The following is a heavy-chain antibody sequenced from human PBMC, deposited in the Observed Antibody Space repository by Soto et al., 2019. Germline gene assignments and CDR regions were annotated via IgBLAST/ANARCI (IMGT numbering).Heavy chain of an antibody. J-gene: IGHJ4*02. CDR1: GFTFSSYS. Sequence: PGGSLRLSCAASGFTFSSYSMNWVRQAPGKGLEWVSSISSSSSYIYYADSVKGRFTISRDNAKNSLYLQMNSLRAEDTAVYYCARGRRFLGVFIPPPLYYFDYGGKEPLVTAPS. V-gene: IGHV3-21*01. CDR3: ARGRRFLGVFIPPPLYYFDY. D-gene: IGHD3-3*01. CDR2: ISSSSSYI.